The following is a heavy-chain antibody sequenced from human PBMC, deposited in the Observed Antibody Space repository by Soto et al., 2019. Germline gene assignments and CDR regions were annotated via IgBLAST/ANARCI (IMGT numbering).Heavy chain of an antibody. V-gene: IGHV3-23*01. Sequence: VQLLESGGGLVQPGGSLRLSCAASGFTFWGYAMSWVRQPPGKGLGWVSSINGRGDDTYYADSVRGRFTISRDKSKNTLYLQIANLRADDTAMLYCAKSSPQSSAWAPWDSWGKGTLVTVSS. CDR1: GFTFWGYA. CDR3: AKSSPQSSAWAPWDS. CDR2: INGRGDDT. J-gene: IGHJ5*01. D-gene: IGHD1-26*01.